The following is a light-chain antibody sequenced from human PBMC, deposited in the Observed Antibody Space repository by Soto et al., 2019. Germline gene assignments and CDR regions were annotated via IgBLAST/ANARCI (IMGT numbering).Light chain of an antibody. CDR1: QSVTIN. CDR3: QQYNNWPLIT. J-gene: IGKJ5*01. CDR2: GAS. Sequence: TQNTNTLSVSPGERATLSCRASQSVTINVAWYQQIPGQAPRLLIYGASTRATGVPARFSGGGSGTEFTLTISSLQSEDFGICYCQQYNNWPLITFGQGTRLEIK. V-gene: IGKV3-15*01.